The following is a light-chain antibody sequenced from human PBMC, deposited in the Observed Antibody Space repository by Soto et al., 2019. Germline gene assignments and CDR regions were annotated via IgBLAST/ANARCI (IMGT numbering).Light chain of an antibody. V-gene: IGKV1-5*01. CDR1: QSVTSW. CDR3: QQFSSYSRT. Sequence: DIQMTQSPSTLSAYVGDRVTITGRASQSVTSWLAWYQQKPGRAPKLLIYSVSNLDSGVPSRFSGSGSGTEFTLTISSLQPDDFATYYCQQFSSYSRTFGQGTKVDMK. CDR2: SVS. J-gene: IGKJ1*01.